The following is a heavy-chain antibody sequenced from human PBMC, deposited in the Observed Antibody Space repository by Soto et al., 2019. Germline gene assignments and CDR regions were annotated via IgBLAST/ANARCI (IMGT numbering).Heavy chain of an antibody. CDR3: ARRIVPAATGGWFDP. CDR1: GGSISSGGYY. J-gene: IGHJ5*02. Sequence: SETLSLTCTVSGGSISSGGYYWSWIRQHPGKGLEWIGYIYYSGSTYYNPSLKSRVTISVDTSKNQFSLKLSSVTAADTAMYYCARRIVPAATGGWFDPWGQGTLVTVSS. CDR2: IYYSGST. D-gene: IGHD2-2*01. V-gene: IGHV4-31*03.